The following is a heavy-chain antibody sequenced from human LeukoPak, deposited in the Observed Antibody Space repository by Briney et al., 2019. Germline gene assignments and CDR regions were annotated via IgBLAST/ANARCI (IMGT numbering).Heavy chain of an antibody. D-gene: IGHD6-19*01. CDR2: INPSSGGT. CDR3: ARDEMAVAGTSFDY. Sequence: ASVKVSCKASRYTFTGYYIHWVRQAPGQGLEWMGWINPSSGGTIYAQKFQGRVTMTRDTSISTAYMELSRLRPDDTAVYYCARDEMAVAGTSFDYWGQGTLVTVSS. J-gene: IGHJ4*02. CDR1: RYTFTGYY. V-gene: IGHV1-2*02.